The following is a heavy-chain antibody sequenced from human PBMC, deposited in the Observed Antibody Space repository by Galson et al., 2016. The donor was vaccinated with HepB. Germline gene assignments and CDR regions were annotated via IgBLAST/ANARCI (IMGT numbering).Heavy chain of an antibody. D-gene: IGHD7-27*01. CDR2: ILYSGST. CDR1: GDSISRYY. J-gene: IGHJ3*02. CDR3: AATGGLSRAFDI. Sequence: ETLSLTCTVSGDSISRYYWTWIRQPPGKGLEWIGYILYSGSTNYNPSLESRVTISLDTSKNQFSLNLTSVTAADTAVYYCAATGGLSRAFDIWAQGTMVTVSS. V-gene: IGHV4-59*12.